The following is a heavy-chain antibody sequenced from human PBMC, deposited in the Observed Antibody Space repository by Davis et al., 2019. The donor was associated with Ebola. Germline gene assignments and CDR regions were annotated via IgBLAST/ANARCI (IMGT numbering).Heavy chain of an antibody. CDR2: IYPGDSDT. Sequence: GESLKISCQGSGYSFTSYWIGWVRQMPGKGLEWMAIIYPGDSDTRYSPSFQGQVTISADKSISTAYLQWSSLKASDTAMYYCARFTDSRGWSLGYWGQGTLVTVSS. D-gene: IGHD6-19*01. CDR1: GYSFTSYW. V-gene: IGHV5-51*01. J-gene: IGHJ4*02. CDR3: ARFTDSRGWSLGY.